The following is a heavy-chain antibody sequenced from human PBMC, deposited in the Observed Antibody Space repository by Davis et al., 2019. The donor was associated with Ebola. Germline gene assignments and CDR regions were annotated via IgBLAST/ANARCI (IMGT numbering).Heavy chain of an antibody. V-gene: IGHV3-30-3*01. D-gene: IGHD2-15*01. J-gene: IGHJ3*02. CDR3: ARVKKDCSGGRCYSRLGAFDI. CDR1: GFTFSSYA. CDR2: ISYDGSNK. Sequence: PGGSLRLSCAASGFTFSSYAMHWVRQAPGKGLEWVAVISYDGSNKYYADSVKGRFTISRDNAKISLFLQMNSLRAEDTAVYHCARVKKDCSGGRCYSRLGAFDIWGQGTMVTVSS.